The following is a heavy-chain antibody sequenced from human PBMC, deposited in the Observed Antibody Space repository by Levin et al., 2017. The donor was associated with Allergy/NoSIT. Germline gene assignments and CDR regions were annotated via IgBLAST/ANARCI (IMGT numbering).Heavy chain of an antibody. Sequence: LAGGSLRLSCTGSQFIFSGDWMTWVRQAPGKGPEWVGNIKRDGSETYYVDSVKGRFTISRDNSKNSLFLQMDSLRAEDTATYYCASFSRLYSNYYYLDYWGQGALVTVSS. J-gene: IGHJ4*02. CDR1: QFIFSGDW. CDR3: ASFSRLYSNYYYLDY. D-gene: IGHD4-11*01. V-gene: IGHV3-7*02. CDR2: IKRDGSET.